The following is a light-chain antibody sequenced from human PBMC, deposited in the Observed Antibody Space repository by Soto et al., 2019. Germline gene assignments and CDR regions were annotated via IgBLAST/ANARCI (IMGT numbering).Light chain of an antibody. CDR1: QSIRSN. J-gene: IGKJ1*01. CDR2: HAS. V-gene: IGKV3-15*01. CDR3: QQYNNWLTWT. Sequence: EIVMTQSPATLSVSPGDRATLSCRASQSIRSNLAWYKQIPGQAPRLLIYHASIRATAIPARFSGSGSGTQFTLTISSLQSEDFAVYYCQQYNNWLTWTFGQGTKVDI.